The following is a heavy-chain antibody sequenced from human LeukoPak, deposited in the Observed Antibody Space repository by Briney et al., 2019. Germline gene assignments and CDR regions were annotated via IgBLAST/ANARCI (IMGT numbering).Heavy chain of an antibody. Sequence: GRSLRLSCAASGFTFSSYGMHWVRQAPGKGLEWVAVIWHDGSNKYYADSVKGRFTISRDNSKNTEYLQMNSLRAEDTAVYYCARGEGADSSGHYHWFDPWGQGTLVTVSS. J-gene: IGHJ5*02. CDR3: ARGEGADSSGHYHWFDP. D-gene: IGHD3-22*01. CDR2: IWHDGSNK. CDR1: GFTFSSYG. V-gene: IGHV3-33*01.